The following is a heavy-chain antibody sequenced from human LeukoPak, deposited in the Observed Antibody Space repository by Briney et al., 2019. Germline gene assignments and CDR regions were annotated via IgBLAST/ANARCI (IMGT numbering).Heavy chain of an antibody. J-gene: IGHJ3*02. V-gene: IGHV1-46*01. D-gene: IGHD5-18*01. Sequence: ASVKVSCKASGYTFTSYYMHWVRQAPGQGLEWMGIINPSGGSTSYAQKFQGRVTMTRDTSISTAYMELSRLRSDDTAVYYCAREDTAVGLNIWGQGTMVTVSS. CDR3: AREDTAVGLNI. CDR2: INPSGGST. CDR1: GYTFTSYY.